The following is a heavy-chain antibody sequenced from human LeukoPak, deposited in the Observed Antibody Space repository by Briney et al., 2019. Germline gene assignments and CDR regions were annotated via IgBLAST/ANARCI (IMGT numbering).Heavy chain of an antibody. D-gene: IGHD5-24*01. Sequence: PSETLSLTCTVSGGSISSSSYYWGWIRQPPGKGLEWIGSIYYSGSTYYNPSLKSRVTTSVDTSKNQFSLKLSSVTAADTAVYYCARDGDGSGVAKYWGQGTLVTVSS. V-gene: IGHV4-39*07. CDR1: GGSISSSSYY. CDR2: IYYSGST. J-gene: IGHJ4*02. CDR3: ARDGDGSGVAKY.